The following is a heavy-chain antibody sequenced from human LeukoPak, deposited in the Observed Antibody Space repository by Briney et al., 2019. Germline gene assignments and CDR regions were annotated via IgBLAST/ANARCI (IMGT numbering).Heavy chain of an antibody. V-gene: IGHV3-13*01. D-gene: IGHD6-13*01. J-gene: IGHJ6*02. Sequence: GGSLRLSCAASGFSFSSYDMHWVRQAPGKGLEWVSAIGTAGDTYYPSSVKGRFTISRENAKNSLYLQMNSLRDGDTAVYYCARSLAAGGGYGMDVWGQGTTVTVSS. CDR1: GFSFSSYD. CDR3: ARSLAAGGGYGMDV. CDR2: IGTAGDT.